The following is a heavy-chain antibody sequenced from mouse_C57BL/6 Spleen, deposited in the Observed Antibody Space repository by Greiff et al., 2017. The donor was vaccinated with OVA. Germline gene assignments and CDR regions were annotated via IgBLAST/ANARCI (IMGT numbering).Heavy chain of an antibody. J-gene: IGHJ2*01. D-gene: IGHD1-1*01. CDR3: ARGIYYKGDY. CDR2: IYPSDSET. CDR1: GYTFTSYW. Sequence: QVQLQQPGAELVRPGSSVKLSCKASGYTFTSYWMDWVKQRPGQGLEWIGNIYPSDSETHYNQKFKDKATLTVDKSSSTAYMQLSSLTSEDSAVYYCARGIYYKGDYWGQGTTLTVSS. V-gene: IGHV1-61*01.